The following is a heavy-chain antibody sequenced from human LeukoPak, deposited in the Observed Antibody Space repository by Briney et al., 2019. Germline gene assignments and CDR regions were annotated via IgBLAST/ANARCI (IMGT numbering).Heavy chain of an antibody. V-gene: IGHV3-7*03. Sequence: GGSLRLSCAASGFTFSNYWMTWVRQAPGKGLEWVANIKQDGSEKNYVDSVKGRFTISRDNAKNSLYLQMNSLRAEDTAIYYCAKGRGILTGYGTMYYFDYWGQGTLVTVSS. CDR2: IKQDGSEK. D-gene: IGHD3-9*01. J-gene: IGHJ4*02. CDR1: GFTFSNYW. CDR3: AKGRGILTGYGTMYYFDY.